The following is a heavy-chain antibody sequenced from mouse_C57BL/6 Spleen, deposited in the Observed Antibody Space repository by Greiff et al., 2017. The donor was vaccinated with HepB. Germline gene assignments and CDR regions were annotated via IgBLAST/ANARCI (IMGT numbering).Heavy chain of an antibody. J-gene: IGHJ1*03. CDR2: IYPGDGDT. V-gene: IGHV1-80*01. CDR1: GYAFSSYW. CDR3: ARSVITTVVAPTHWYFDV. D-gene: IGHD1-1*01. Sequence: VQLQQSGAELVKPGASVKISCKASGYAFSSYWMNWVKQRPGKGLEWIGQIYPGDGDTNYNGKFKGKATLTADKSSSTAYMQLSSLTSEDSAVYFCARSVITTVVAPTHWYFDVWGTGTTVTVSS.